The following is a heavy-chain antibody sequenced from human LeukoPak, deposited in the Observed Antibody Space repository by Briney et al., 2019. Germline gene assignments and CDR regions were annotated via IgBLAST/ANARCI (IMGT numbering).Heavy chain of an antibody. V-gene: IGHV4-30-4*01. Sequence: SETLSLTCTVSGGSISSGGYYWSWIRQPPGEGLEWIGYIYYSGSTYYHPSLKSRVTISLDTSKNQFSLKLSSVTAADTAVYYCARVTTVTTSFHFDYWGQEPWSPSPQ. D-gene: IGHD4-17*01. J-gene: IGHJ4*01. CDR1: GGSISSGGYY. CDR2: IYYSGST. CDR3: ARVTTVTTSFHFDY.